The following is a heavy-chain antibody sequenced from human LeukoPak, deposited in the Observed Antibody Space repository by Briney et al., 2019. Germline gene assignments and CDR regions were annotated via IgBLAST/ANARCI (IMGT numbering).Heavy chain of an antibody. Sequence: ASVKVSCKASGYTFTGYYMHWVRQAPGQGLEWLAWINPNSGGTNYAQKFQGRVTMTRDTSISTAYMELSRLRSDDTAVYYCARDLGYDSSGSKSDYWGQGTLVTVSS. D-gene: IGHD3-22*01. J-gene: IGHJ4*02. CDR2: INPNSGGT. CDR1: GYTFTGYY. CDR3: ARDLGYDSSGSKSDY. V-gene: IGHV1-2*02.